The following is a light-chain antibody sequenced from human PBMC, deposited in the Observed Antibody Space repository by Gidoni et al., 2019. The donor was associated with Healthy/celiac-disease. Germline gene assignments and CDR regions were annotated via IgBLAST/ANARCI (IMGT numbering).Light chain of an antibody. CDR1: SSNTGAGYA. J-gene: IGLJ1*01. CDR3: QSYDSSLSVYV. CDR2: GNS. V-gene: IGLV1-40*01. Sequence: QSVLTQPPSVSGAPGQRVTISCTGSSSNTGAGYAVHWYQQLPGTAPKLLIYGNSNRPSGVPDRFSGSKSGTSASLAITGLQAEDEADYYCQSYDSSLSVYVFGTGTKVTVL.